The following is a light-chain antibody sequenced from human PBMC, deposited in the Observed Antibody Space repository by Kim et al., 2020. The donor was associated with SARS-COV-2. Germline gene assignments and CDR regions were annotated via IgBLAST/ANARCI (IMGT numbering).Light chain of an antibody. J-gene: IGKJ2*01. CDR1: RVIDRY. Sequence: DIQMTQSPSLLSASVGDRVTITCQAGRVIDRYLTWYQQKPGRAPRLLIYGALNLQTGVPSRFSATASGTVFTLTITNLQPEDFATYYCQQFNTDPYTFGRGTKVDIK. CDR2: GAL. V-gene: IGKV1-33*01. CDR3: QQFNTDPYT.